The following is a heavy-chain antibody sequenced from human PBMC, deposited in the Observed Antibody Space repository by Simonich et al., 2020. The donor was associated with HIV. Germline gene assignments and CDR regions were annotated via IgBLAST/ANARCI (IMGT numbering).Heavy chain of an antibody. V-gene: IGHV3-33*01. J-gene: IGHJ4*02. D-gene: IGHD1-1*01. Sequence: QVQLVESGGGVVQPGRSLTLSCAASGFTFSSYGMHWVRQAPGKGLEWVAVIWYDGSNKNYADSVKGRFTISRDDSKTTLYLQMNSLRAEDTAVYYCARDQAIGTYDYWGQGTLVTVSS. CDR2: IWYDGSNK. CDR3: ARDQAIGTYDY. CDR1: GFTFSSYG.